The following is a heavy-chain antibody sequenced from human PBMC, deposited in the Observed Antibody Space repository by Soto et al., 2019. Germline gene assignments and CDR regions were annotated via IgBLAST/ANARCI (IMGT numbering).Heavy chain of an antibody. J-gene: IGHJ6*02. D-gene: IGHD4-17*01. CDR2: IYYSGST. CDR1: GGSISSYY. Sequence: PSETLSLTCTVSGGSISSYYWSWIRQPPGKGLEWIGYIYYSGSTNYNPSLKSRVTISVDTSKNQFSLKLSSVTAADTAVYYCARAHYGEYGYGMDVWGQGTPVTVAS. V-gene: IGHV4-59*12. CDR3: ARAHYGEYGYGMDV.